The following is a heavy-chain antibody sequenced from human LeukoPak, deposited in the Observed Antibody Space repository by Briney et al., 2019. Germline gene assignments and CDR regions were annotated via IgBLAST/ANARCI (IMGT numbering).Heavy chain of an antibody. D-gene: IGHD3-10*01. CDR2: NNPKSGNT. V-gene: IGHV1-8*02. J-gene: IGHJ4*02. Sequence: ASVRVSCKASGYTFSNYDINWVRQATGQPLEWIGWNNPKSGNTGYAQKLQLRLTMTRLNDNNTAYMELTRLTFDDTAIHCCAIGRGIAEFSIWGQGTLVTVSS. CDR3: AIGRGIAEFSI. CDR1: GYTFSNYD.